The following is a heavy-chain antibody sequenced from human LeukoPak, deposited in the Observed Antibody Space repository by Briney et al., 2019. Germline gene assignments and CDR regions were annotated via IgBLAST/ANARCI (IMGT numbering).Heavy chain of an antibody. D-gene: IGHD4-17*01. V-gene: IGHV1-46*01. Sequence: ASLKLSCKPSGYTFINHYIHWVRQAPGQGLEWMGVIRPGDGTTGYAQNVQGRVSMTSVTSTSTAYMELISLRSDDTAVYYCTRTVNSWFDPWGQGTPVTVS. CDR3: TRTVNSWFDP. J-gene: IGHJ5*02. CDR2: IRPGDGTT. CDR1: GYTFINHY.